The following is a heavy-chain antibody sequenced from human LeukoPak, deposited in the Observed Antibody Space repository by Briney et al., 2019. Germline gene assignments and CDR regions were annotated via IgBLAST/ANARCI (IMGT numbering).Heavy chain of an antibody. CDR3: AKCRSSGWAIKIFDY. CDR2: LSGSGGST. CDR1: GFTYSSYA. J-gene: IGHJ4*02. D-gene: IGHD6-19*01. Sequence: GGSLTLSCAASGFTYSSYAMRCVPPAPGKGLEGVSSLSGSGGSTYYADSVKGRFTISRDNSKNTLYLQMNSLRAEDTAVYYCAKCRSSGWAIKIFDYWGQGTLVTVSS. V-gene: IGHV3-23*01.